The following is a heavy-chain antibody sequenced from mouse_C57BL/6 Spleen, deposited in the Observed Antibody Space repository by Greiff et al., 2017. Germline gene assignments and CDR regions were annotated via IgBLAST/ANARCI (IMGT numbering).Heavy chain of an antibody. CDR2: ISDGGSYT. CDR3: ARVEDFFDY. CDR1: GFTFSSYA. V-gene: IGHV5-4*01. J-gene: IGHJ2*01. Sequence: EVQGVESGGGLVKPGGSLKLSCAASGFTFSSYAMSWVRQTPEKRLEWVATISDGGSYTYYPDNVKGRFTISRDNAKNNLYLQMSHLKSEDTAMYYCARVEDFFDYWGQGTTLTVSS.